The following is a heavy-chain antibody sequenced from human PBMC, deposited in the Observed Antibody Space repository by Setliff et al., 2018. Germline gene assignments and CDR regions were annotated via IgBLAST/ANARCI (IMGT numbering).Heavy chain of an antibody. V-gene: IGHV3-7*03. CDR2: IKQDGSEK. Sequence: PGGSLRLSCAASGFTFSSYWMSWVRQAPGKGLEWVANIKQDGSEKYYVDSVKGRFTISRDNAKNSLYLQMNDLRAEDTAVYYCAKDLASWSPDRWGLGTLVTVSS. D-gene: IGHD3-3*01. J-gene: IGHJ4*02. CDR1: GFTFSSYW. CDR3: AKDLASWSPDR.